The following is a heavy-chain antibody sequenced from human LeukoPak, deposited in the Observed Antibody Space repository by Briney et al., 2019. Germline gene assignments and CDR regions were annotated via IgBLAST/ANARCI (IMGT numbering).Heavy chain of an antibody. J-gene: IGHJ3*02. CDR1: GFTFDDYG. CDR2: IKQDGSEK. Sequence: GGSLRLSCAASGFTFDDYGMSWVRQAPGKGLEWVANIKQDGSEKYYVDSVKGRFTISRDNAKNSLYLQMNSLRAEDTAVYYCARRRYYYDSSGYYSVPPDAFDIWGQGTMVTVSS. CDR3: ARRRYYYDSSGYYSVPPDAFDI. V-gene: IGHV3-7*01. D-gene: IGHD3-22*01.